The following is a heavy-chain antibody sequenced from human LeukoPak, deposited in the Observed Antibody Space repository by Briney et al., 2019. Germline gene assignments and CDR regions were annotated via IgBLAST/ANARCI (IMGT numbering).Heavy chain of an antibody. J-gene: IGHJ1*01. CDR2: INPNSGAT. D-gene: IGHD5-12*01. Sequence: ASVKVSCKASGYTFTGHFIHWLRQAPGQRLEYVGWINPNSGATNFAQKFQGRVIMTGDTLSATVYMALTALRPDDTATYFCATTKYTSFDLPFYSGQGTLVAVSS. V-gene: IGHV1-2*02. CDR1: GYTFTGHF. CDR3: ATTKYTSFDLPFY.